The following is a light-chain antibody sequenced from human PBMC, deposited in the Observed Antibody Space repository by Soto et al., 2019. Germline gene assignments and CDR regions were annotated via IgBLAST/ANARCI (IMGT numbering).Light chain of an antibody. CDR3: CSYAGSSTLVV. CDR1: SSYVGSYNL. Sequence: QSVLTQPASVSGSPGQSITISCTGTSSYVGSYNLVSWYQQHPGKAPKLMIYEGSKRPSGVSNRFSGSKSGNTASLTISGLQAEDEADYYCCSYAGSSTLVVFGGGTQLTVL. V-gene: IGLV2-23*03. J-gene: IGLJ2*01. CDR2: EGS.